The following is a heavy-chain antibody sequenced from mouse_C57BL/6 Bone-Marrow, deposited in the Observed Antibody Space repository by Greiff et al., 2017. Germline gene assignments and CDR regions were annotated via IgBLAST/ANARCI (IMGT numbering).Heavy chain of an antibody. CDR1: GYTFTSYG. Sequence: QLQLKQSGAELARPGASVKLSCKASGYTFTSYGISWVKQRTGQGLEWIGEIYPRSGNTYYNEKFKGKATLTADKSSSTAYMELRSLTSEDSAVYFCARDSSGPFAYWGQGTLVTVSA. D-gene: IGHD3-2*02. V-gene: IGHV1-81*01. CDR3: ARDSSGPFAY. J-gene: IGHJ3*01. CDR2: IYPRSGNT.